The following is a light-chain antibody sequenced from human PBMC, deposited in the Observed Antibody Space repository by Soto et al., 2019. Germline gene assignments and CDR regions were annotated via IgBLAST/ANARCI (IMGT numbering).Light chain of an antibody. J-gene: IGLJ2*01. CDR3: CLSYRDGREV. V-gene: IGLV7-46*01. Sequence: QAVVTQETSLTVSPGGTVTLTCCSSTGAVTSGPFPYWFQQKPGQAPRTLIYETHNRHSTAPARFSGSLLGGQAALTLSGAQPEDEAEYFCCLSYRDGREVFGGGTQLTVL. CDR2: ETH. CDR1: TGAVTSGPF.